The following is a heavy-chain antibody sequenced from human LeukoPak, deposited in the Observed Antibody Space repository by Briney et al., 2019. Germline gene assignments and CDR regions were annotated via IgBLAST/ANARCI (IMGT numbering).Heavy chain of an antibody. J-gene: IGHJ6*02. Sequence: PGGSLRLSCAASGFTFSSYSMNWVRQAPGKGLEWGSYISSSSSSIHYADSVKGRFTISRDNSRNTLYLQMNSLRAEDTAVYSYAKSLGSLSRYYYGMDVWGQGTTVTVSS. D-gene: IGHD3-10*01. CDR1: GFTFSSYS. V-gene: IGHV3-48*01. CDR3: AKSLGSLSRYYYGMDV. CDR2: ISSSSSSI.